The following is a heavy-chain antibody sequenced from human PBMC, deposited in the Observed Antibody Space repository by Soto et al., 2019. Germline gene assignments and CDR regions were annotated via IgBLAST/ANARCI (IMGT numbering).Heavy chain of an antibody. J-gene: IGHJ6*02. D-gene: IGHD3-9*01. CDR1: GGTFSNYA. Sequence: QVQLVQSGAEVKKPGSSVKVSCKVSGGTFSNYAIDWVRLAPGHGLEWMGGIVPIFGTTYYTQKVQGRATIIGDDSTTTACLEMSSLRSEDTAIYYCARVEAVAGLYNYHGLDVWGRGTAVTVSS. V-gene: IGHV1-69*12. CDR3: ARVEAVAGLYNYHGLDV. CDR2: IVPIFGTT.